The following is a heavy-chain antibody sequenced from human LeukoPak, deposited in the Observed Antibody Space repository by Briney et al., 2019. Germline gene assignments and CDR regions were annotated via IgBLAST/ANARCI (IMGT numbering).Heavy chain of an antibody. J-gene: IGHJ4*02. CDR1: GGSISSYY. D-gene: IGHD6-19*01. V-gene: IGHV4-59*01. Sequence: SETLSLTCTVSGGSISSYYWSWIRQPPGKGLEWIGYIYYSGSTNYNPSLKSRVTIPVDTSKNQFSLKLSSVTAAHTAVYYCARGVAVAGTFDYWGQGTLVTVSS. CDR2: IYYSGST. CDR3: ARGVAVAGTFDY.